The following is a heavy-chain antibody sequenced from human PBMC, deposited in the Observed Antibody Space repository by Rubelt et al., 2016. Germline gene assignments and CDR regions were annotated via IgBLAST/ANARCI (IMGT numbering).Heavy chain of an antibody. D-gene: IGHD6-19*01. CDR1: GYTFTSYG. J-gene: IGHJ3*02. V-gene: IGHV1-18*01. Sequence: QVQLVQSGAEVKKPGASVKVSCKASGYTFTSYGISWVRQAPGPGLEWMGWIRDYNGNTNYAQKLQGRVTMTTDKATSTAYMELRSLRSDDTAVYYCARDRTWLVPGLDAFDIWGQGTMVTVSS. CDR2: IRDYNGNT. CDR3: ARDRTWLVPGLDAFDI.